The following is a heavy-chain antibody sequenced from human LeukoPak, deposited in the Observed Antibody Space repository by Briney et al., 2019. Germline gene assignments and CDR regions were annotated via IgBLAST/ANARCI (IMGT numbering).Heavy chain of an antibody. CDR3: ARHVDTAIVTFDY. J-gene: IGHJ4*02. CDR1: GGSISSYY. V-gene: IGHV4-59*08. Sequence: SETLSLTCTVSGGSISSYYWSWIRQPPGKGLEWIGYIYYSGSTNYNPSLKSRVTISVDTSKNQFSLKPSSVTAADPAVYYCARHVDTAIVTFDYWGQGTLVTVSS. CDR2: IYYSGST. D-gene: IGHD5-18*01.